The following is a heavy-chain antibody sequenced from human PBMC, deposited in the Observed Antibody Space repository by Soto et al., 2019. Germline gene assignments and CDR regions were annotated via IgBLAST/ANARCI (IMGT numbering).Heavy chain of an antibody. CDR1: GFTLSGRS. D-gene: IGHD3-10*01. J-gene: IGHJ6*04. V-gene: IGHV3-74*01. Sequence: EVQLVESGGGLVQPGGSLRLSCAASGFTLSGRSMHWVRQAPGKGLVWVSGIDNTGTDSTYADSVKGRFTSSRDNAKNMLLLQMNSLRVEDTALYYCARGWFGPDVWGKGTTVTVSS. CDR3: ARGWFGPDV. CDR2: IDNTGTDS.